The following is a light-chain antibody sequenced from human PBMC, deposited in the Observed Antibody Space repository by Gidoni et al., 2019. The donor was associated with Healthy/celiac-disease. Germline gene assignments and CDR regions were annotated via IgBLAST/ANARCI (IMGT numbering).Light chain of an antibody. CDR3: QAWDSSTVV. Sequence: SYELTQPPSVSVPPGQTASITCSGDKLGDKDACWHQKKPGQSPLLDIYQDSKRPSGIPERFSGSNSGNTATLTISGTQAMDEADYYCQAWDSSTVVFGGGTKLTVL. CDR1: KLGDKD. V-gene: IGLV3-1*01. CDR2: QDS. J-gene: IGLJ2*01.